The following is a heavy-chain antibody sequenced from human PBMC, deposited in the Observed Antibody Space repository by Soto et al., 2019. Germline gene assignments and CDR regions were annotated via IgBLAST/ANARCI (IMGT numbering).Heavy chain of an antibody. CDR1: GYTFSSYW. CDR3: ARVGCSGGNCYPSDAFHD. CDR2: IYPGDSDA. J-gene: IGHJ4*02. V-gene: IGHV5-51*01. D-gene: IGHD2-15*01. Sequence: PGESLKISCKGSGYTFSSYWIGWVRQVPGKGLEWMGIIYPGDSDARYSPSFQGQVTISADKSLTTAYMQWNSLRASDSGIYYCARVGCSGGNCYPSDAFHDWGQGTQVTVSS.